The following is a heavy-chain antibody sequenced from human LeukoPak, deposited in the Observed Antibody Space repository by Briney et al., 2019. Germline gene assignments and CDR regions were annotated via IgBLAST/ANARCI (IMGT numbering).Heavy chain of an antibody. J-gene: IGHJ6*02. CDR2: IYTDGST. V-gene: IGHV3-53*04. CDR3: ATXYSGYRRSYYYGMDV. CDR1: XFTXSXNY. Sequence: PGGSLRLSCAASXFTXSXNYMTXXXXXPGKGLEWVSLIYTDGSTYYADSVKGRFTISRHNSKNTLYIQMNSLGADDTAVYYCATXYSGYRRSYYYGMDVWGQGTTVTVSS. D-gene: IGHD5-12*01.